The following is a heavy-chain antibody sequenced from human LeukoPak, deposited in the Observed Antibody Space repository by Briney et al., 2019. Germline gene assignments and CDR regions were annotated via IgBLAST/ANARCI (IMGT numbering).Heavy chain of an antibody. CDR1: GFTFSNYW. CDR2: INSDGINT. Sequence: GGSLRLSCAASGFTFSNYWMHWVRQAPGKGLVWVSRINSDGINTSYADSVKGRFTISRDNAKNTLNLQMNSLRAEDTAVYYCARDLGQYYDTSDNWFDPWGQGTLVTISS. V-gene: IGHV3-74*01. CDR3: ARDLGQYYDTSDNWFDP. J-gene: IGHJ5*02. D-gene: IGHD3-22*01.